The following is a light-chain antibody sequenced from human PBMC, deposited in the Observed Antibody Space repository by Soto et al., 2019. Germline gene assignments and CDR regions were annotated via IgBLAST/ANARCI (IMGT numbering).Light chain of an antibody. CDR3: QKYNGAPLYT. J-gene: IGKJ2*01. CDR1: QGISNY. CDR2: AAS. Sequence: DIQMTQSPSSLSASVGDRVTITCRASQGISNYLAWYQQKPGKVPKLLIYAASTLQSGVPSRFSGSGSGTNFTLTISSLQPEDVATYYCQKYNGAPLYTFGQGTKLEI. V-gene: IGKV1-27*01.